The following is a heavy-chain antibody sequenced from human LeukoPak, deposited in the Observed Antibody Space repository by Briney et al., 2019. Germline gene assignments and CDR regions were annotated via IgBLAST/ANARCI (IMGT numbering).Heavy chain of an antibody. CDR2: ISDNEGRA. CDR3: ARHDSFIPY. D-gene: IGHD5-18*01. V-gene: IGHV3-23*01. CDR1: GFNFNYYA. Sequence: PGGSLRLSCAAPGFNFNYYAMSWVRQAPGKGLEWVSGISDNEGRAYYTDSVKGRSTISRDRTKNTVYLQMHNLRADDTAVYFCARHDSFIPYWGQGTLVTVSS. J-gene: IGHJ4*02.